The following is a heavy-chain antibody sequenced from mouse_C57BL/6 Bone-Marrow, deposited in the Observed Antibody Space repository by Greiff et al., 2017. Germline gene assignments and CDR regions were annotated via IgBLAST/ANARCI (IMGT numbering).Heavy chain of an antibody. J-gene: IGHJ4*01. D-gene: IGHD3-3*01. CDR3: ARSRDDAMDY. V-gene: IGHV1-63*01. CDR1: GYTFTNYW. CDR2: IYPGGGYP. Sequence: QVQLQQSGAELVRPGTSVKMSCKASGYTFTNYWIGWAKPRPGHGLEWIGDIYPGGGYPNYNEKFKGKDTLTADKSSSTAYMQFSSRTSEDSAIYYCARSRDDAMDYWGQGTSVTVAS.